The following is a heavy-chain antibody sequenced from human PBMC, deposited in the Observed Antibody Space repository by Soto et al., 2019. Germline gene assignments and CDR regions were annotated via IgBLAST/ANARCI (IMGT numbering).Heavy chain of an antibody. D-gene: IGHD2-21*02. CDR1: GYTFTSYA. Sequence: ASVKVSCKASGYTFTSYAMHWVRQAPGQRLEWMGWINAGNGNTKYSQKYQGRFNITRDTSASTAYMELSSLRSEDTAVYYCARYFKNIVVVTAINYYYYGMDVWGQGTTVTVSS. V-gene: IGHV1-3*01. CDR2: INAGNGNT. J-gene: IGHJ6*02. CDR3: ARYFKNIVVVTAINYYYYGMDV.